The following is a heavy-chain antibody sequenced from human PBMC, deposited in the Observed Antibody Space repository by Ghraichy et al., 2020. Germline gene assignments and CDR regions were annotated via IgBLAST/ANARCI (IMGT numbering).Heavy chain of an antibody. CDR1: GVTFSSYG. J-gene: IGHJ4*02. D-gene: IGHD3-9*01. CDR3: ARDGPRGLRYFDWSYYFDY. CDR2: IWYDGSNK. V-gene: IGHV3-33*01. Sequence: GGSLRLSCAASGVTFSSYGMHWVRQAPGKGLEWVAVIWYDGSNKYYADSVKGRFTISRDNSKNTLYLQMNSLRAEDTAVYYCARDGPRGLRYFDWSYYFDYWGQGTLVTVSS.